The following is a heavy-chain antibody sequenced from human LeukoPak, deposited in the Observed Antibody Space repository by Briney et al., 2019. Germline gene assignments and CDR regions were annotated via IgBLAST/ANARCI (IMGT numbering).Heavy chain of an antibody. V-gene: IGHV5-51*01. Sequence: GESLKISCKGSGYRFTNYWIGWVRQMPGKGLEWTGIIYPGDSDTRYRPSFQGQATISADKSISTAYLQWSSLKASDTAMYYCARLHGLGSFFGYWGQGTLLTVSS. CDR1: GYRFTNYW. CDR2: IYPGDSDT. D-gene: IGHD3-10*01. J-gene: IGHJ4*02. CDR3: ARLHGLGSFFGY.